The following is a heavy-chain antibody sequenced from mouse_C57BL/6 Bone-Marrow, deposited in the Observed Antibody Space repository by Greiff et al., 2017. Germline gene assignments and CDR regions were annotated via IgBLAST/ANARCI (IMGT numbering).Heavy chain of an antibody. Sequence: EVHLVESGGDLVKPGGSLKLSCAASGFTFSSYGMSWVRQTPDKRLEWVATISSGGSYTYYPDSVKGRFTISRDNAKNTLYLQMSSLKSEDTAMYYCARRGPYSSGYAMDYWGQGTSVTVSS. V-gene: IGHV5-6*01. CDR1: GFTFSSYG. CDR3: ARRGPYSSGYAMDY. D-gene: IGHD3-2*02. J-gene: IGHJ4*01. CDR2: ISSGGSYT.